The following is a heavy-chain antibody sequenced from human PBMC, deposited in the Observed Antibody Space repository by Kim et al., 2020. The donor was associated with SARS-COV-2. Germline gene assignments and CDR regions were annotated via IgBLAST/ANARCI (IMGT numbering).Heavy chain of an antibody. CDR3: ARALGWWSYYYGSGSYSPPTYYYYGMDV. V-gene: IGHV3-53*01. CDR2: IYSGGST. CDR1: GFTVSSNY. Sequence: GGSLRLSCAASGFTVSSNYMSWVRQAPGKGLEWVSVIYSGGSTYYADSVKGRFTVSRDNSKNTLYLQMNSLRAEDTAVYYCARALGWWSYYYGSGSYSPPTYYYYGMDVWGQGTTVTVSS. J-gene: IGHJ6*02. D-gene: IGHD3-10*01.